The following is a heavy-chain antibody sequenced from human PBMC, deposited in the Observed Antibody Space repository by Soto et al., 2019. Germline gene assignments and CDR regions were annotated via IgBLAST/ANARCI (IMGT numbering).Heavy chain of an antibody. Sequence: SETLSLTCTVSGGSISSSSYYWGWVRQPPGKGLGWIGSIYYSGSTYYNPSLKSRVTISVDTSKNQFSLKLSSVTAADTAVYYCARGLQQLDYDYIWGSEELDYWGQGTLVTVSS. CDR3: ARGLQQLDYDYIWGSEELDY. D-gene: IGHD3-16*01. CDR2: IYYSGST. V-gene: IGHV4-39*01. CDR1: GGSISSSSYY. J-gene: IGHJ4*02.